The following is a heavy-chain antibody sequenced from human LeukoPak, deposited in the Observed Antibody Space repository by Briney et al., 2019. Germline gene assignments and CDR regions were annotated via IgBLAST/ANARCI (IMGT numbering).Heavy chain of an antibody. J-gene: IGHJ4*02. CDR3: AKAPVTSCRGAYCYPFDS. D-gene: IGHD2-21*01. V-gene: IGHV3-7*03. CDR1: GFTFSSYW. CDR2: IKQDGSEK. Sequence: GGSLRLSCAASGFTFSSYWMSWVRQAPGKGLEGVANIKQDGSEKEYVDSVKRRFTISRDNAKNSLYLQMNSLRAEDAAVYFCAKAPVTSCRGAYCYPFDSWGQGTLVTVSS.